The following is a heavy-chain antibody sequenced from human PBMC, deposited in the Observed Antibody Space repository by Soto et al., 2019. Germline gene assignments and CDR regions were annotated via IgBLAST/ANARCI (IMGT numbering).Heavy chain of an antibody. CDR2: IYYSGST. CDR3: ARLQDTYYYGSGHDYYGMDV. V-gene: IGHV4-59*01. D-gene: IGHD3-10*01. Sequence: SETLSLTCTVSGGSISSYYWSWIRQPPGKGLEWIGYIYYSGSTNYNPSLKSRVTISVDTSKNQFSLKLSSVTAADTAMYYCARLQDTYYYGSGHDYYGMDVWGQGTTVTVSS. J-gene: IGHJ6*02. CDR1: GGSISSYY.